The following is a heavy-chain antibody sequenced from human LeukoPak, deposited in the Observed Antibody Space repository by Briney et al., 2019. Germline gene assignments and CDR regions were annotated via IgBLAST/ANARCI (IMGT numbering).Heavy chain of an antibody. CDR1: EFTFSSYA. D-gene: IGHD2-21*02. J-gene: IGHJ4*02. Sequence: GGSLRLSCAASEFTFSSYAMSWVRQAPGKGLEWVSAISGSGGSTYYADSVKGRFTISRDNAKNSLYLQMNSLRAEDTAVFYCASDRDFRLHYWGQGTLVTVSS. CDR3: ASDRDFRLHY. V-gene: IGHV3-23*01. CDR2: ISGSGGST.